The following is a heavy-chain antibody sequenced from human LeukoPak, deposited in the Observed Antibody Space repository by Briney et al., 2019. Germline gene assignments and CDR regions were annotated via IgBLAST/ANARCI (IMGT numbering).Heavy chain of an antibody. J-gene: IGHJ4*02. V-gene: IGHV3-23*01. CDR1: GFTFSSYA. CDR3: AKGRDWNYLGTSDY. CDR2: ISGSGGST. D-gene: IGHD1-7*01. Sequence: PGGSLRLSCAASGFTFSSYAMSWVRQAPGKGLEWVSAISGSGGSTYYADSVKGRFTISRDNSKNTLYLQMNSLRAEDTAVYYCAKGRDWNYLGTSDYWGQGTLVTVSS.